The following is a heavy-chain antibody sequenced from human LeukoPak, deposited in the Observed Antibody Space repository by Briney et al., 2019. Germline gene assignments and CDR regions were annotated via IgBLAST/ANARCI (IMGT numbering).Heavy chain of an antibody. D-gene: IGHD3-10*01. CDR1: GGSFSGYY. Sequence: SETLSLTCAVYGGSFSGYYWSWIRQPPGKGLEWIGEINHSGSTNYNPSLKSRVTISVDTSKNQFSLKLSSVTAADTAVYYCARPEALWNWYFDLWGRGTLVTVSS. CDR3: ARPEALWNWYFDL. J-gene: IGHJ2*01. V-gene: IGHV4-34*01. CDR2: INHSGST.